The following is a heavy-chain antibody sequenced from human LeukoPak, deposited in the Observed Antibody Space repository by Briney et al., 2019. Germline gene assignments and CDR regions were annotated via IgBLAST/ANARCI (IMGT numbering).Heavy chain of an antibody. CDR3: AKVEGASKASVY. J-gene: IGHJ4*02. Sequence: GGSLRLSCAASGFIVSSNYMSWVRQAPGKGLEWVSVIYSGGSTYYADSVKGRFTISRDNSKNTLYLQMNSLRAEDTAVYYCAKVEGASKASVYWGQGALVTVSS. CDR2: IYSGGST. V-gene: IGHV3-53*01. D-gene: IGHD1-1*01. CDR1: GFIVSSNY.